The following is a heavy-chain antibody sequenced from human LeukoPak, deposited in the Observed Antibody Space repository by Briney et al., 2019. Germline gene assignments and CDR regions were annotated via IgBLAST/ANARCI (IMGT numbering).Heavy chain of an antibody. CDR2: ISSSSSYI. CDR1: GFTFSSYS. V-gene: IGHV3-21*01. Sequence: GRSLRLSCAASGFTFSSYSMNWVRQAPGKGLEWVSSISSSSSYIYYADSVKGRFTISRDNAKNSLYLQMNSLRAEDTAVYYCARDSFGWFDPWGQGTLVTVSS. J-gene: IGHJ5*02. CDR3: ARDSFGWFDP. D-gene: IGHD3-3*01.